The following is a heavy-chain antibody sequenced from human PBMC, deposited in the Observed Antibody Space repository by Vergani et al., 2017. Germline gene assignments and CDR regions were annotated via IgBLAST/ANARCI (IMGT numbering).Heavy chain of an antibody. CDR2: ISSSSSYI. CDR1: GFTFSSYS. J-gene: IGHJ4*02. D-gene: IGHD6-19*01. CDR3: ARVRGSSGTGGY. Sequence: EVQLVESGGGLVKPGGSLRLSCAASGFTFSSYSMNWVRQAPGKGLEWVASISSSSSYIYYADSVKGRFTISRDNAKNSLYLQMNSLRAADTAVYYCARVRGSSGTGGYWGQGTLVTVSS. V-gene: IGHV3-21*01.